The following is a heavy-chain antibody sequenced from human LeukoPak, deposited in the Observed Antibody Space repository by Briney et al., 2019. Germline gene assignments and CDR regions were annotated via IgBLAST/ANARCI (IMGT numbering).Heavy chain of an antibody. D-gene: IGHD6-19*01. Sequence: SGTLSLTCTASGCSISSYYWSWIRQPPGKGLEWIGYIYYSGSTNYNPSLKSRVTISVDTSKNQCSLKLSSVTAADTAVYYCARGRGWSRVDWFDPWGQGTLVTVSS. CDR1: GCSISSYY. J-gene: IGHJ5*02. CDR3: ARGRGWSRVDWFDP. V-gene: IGHV4-59*01. CDR2: IYYSGST.